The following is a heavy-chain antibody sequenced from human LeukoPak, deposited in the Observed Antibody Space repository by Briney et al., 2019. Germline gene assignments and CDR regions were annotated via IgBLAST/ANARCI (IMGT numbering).Heavy chain of an antibody. Sequence: GGSLSLSCVASGFAFSSYDMHWVRQATGKGLEWVSAIGTASDAYYPGTVRGRFTVSRDNAKNSLYLQMNSLRAGDTAVYYCARSYVSSYEYWGQEMKFTVSS. D-gene: IGHD3-10*02. V-gene: IGHV3-13*01. CDR2: IGTASDA. CDR1: GFAFSSYD. CDR3: ARSYVSSYEY. J-gene: IGHJ4*02.